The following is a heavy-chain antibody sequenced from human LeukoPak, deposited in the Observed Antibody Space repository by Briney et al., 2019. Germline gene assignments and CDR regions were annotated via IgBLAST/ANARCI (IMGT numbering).Heavy chain of an antibody. Sequence: ASVKVSCKASGYTFTSYDINWVRQATGQGLEWMGWMNPNSGNTGYAQKFQGRVTITRNTSISTAYMELSSLRSEDTAVYYCARAKKWLRTHYYMDVWGKGTTVTVSS. CDR2: MNPNSGNT. J-gene: IGHJ6*03. CDR3: ARAKKWLRTHYYMDV. CDR1: GYTFTSYD. D-gene: IGHD5-12*01. V-gene: IGHV1-8*03.